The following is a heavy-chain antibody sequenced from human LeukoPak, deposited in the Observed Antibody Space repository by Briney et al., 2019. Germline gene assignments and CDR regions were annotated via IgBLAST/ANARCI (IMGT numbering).Heavy chain of an antibody. CDR2: ISTSGGTT. J-gene: IGHJ4*02. CDR1: GFTFSSYA. V-gene: IGHV3-23*01. CDR3: AIMHRYYDGSGYWVQ. Sequence: PGGSLRLSCAASGFTFSSYAMSWVRQAPGKGLEWVSGISTSGGTTSYADSVKGRFTISRDNSRNTLYMQMSSLRDEDTAVYYCAIMHRYYDGSGYWVQWGQGTLVTVSS. D-gene: IGHD3-22*01.